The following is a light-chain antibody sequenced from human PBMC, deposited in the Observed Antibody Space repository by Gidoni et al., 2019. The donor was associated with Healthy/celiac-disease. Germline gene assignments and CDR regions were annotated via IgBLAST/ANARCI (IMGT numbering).Light chain of an antibody. J-gene: IGLJ2*01. CDR2: HDF. V-gene: IGLV3-1*01. CDR3: QAWDSTIHVV. Sequence: SYDLTQPPSVSVSPGQTARITCSGDKLGNKYISWYQQKPGQSPVLVIYHDFKRPSGIPERFSGSNSGNTATLTISGTQAMDEADYYCQAWDSTIHVVFGGGTKVTVL. CDR1: KLGNKY.